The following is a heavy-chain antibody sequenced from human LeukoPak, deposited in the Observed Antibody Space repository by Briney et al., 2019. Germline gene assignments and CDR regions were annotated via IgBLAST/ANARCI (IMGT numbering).Heavy chain of an antibody. CDR1: GFTVSINY. CDR2: IYASGNT. V-gene: IGHV3-66*01. Sequence: GGSLRLSCAASGFTVSINYMAWVRQAPGKGLEWVSIIYASGNTYYADSVKGRFTVSRDSSKNTVYLQMNTLRAEDTAVYYCARDRGSLRLLRPYFGFDVWGQGTTVTVSS. CDR3: ARDRGSLRLLRPYFGFDV. D-gene: IGHD3-16*01. J-gene: IGHJ6*02.